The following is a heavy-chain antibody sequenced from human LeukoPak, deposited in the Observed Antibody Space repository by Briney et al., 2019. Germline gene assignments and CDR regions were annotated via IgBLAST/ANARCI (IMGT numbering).Heavy chain of an antibody. Sequence: GGSLRLSCATPGFSFSRHGMHWVRQSPGKGLEWVAVLWYDGRVKYYAGSVKGRFTISGDYFKNTLYLQMSSLRAEDTAIYFCARDYCGGECFVDYWGQGTLVTVSS. V-gene: IGHV3-33*01. J-gene: IGHJ4*02. CDR1: GFSFSRHG. CDR3: ARDYCGGECFVDY. CDR2: LWYDGRVK. D-gene: IGHD2-8*02.